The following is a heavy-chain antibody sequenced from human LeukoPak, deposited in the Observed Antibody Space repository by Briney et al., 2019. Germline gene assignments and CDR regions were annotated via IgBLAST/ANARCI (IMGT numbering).Heavy chain of an antibody. CDR3: ARVVYSSGWYSNWFDP. CDR1: GYTFTSYG. Sequence: ASVKVSCKASGYTFTSYGISWVRQAPGQGLEWMGWINAGNGNTKYSQKFQGRVTITRDTSASTAYMELSSLRSEDTAVYYCARVVYSSGWYSNWFDPWGQGTLVTVSS. CDR2: INAGNGNT. D-gene: IGHD6-19*01. J-gene: IGHJ5*02. V-gene: IGHV1-3*01.